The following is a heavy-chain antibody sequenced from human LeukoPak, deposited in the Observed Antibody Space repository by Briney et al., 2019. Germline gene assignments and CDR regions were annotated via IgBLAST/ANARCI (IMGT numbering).Heavy chain of an antibody. CDR1: GGSISSYY. CDR2: IYYSGST. D-gene: IGHD3-10*01. J-gene: IGHJ3*02. V-gene: IGHV4-59*08. Sequence: SETLSLTCTVSGGSISSYYWSWIRQPPGKGLGWIGYIYYSGSTNYNPSLKSRVTISVDTSKNQFSLKLSSVTAADTAAYYCARTRRGVKPWFAFDIWGQGTMVTVSS. CDR3: ARTRRGVKPWFAFDI.